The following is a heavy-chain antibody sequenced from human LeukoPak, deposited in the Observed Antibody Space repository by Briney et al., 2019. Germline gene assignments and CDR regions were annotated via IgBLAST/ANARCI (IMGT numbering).Heavy chain of an antibody. Sequence: GASVKVSCKASGYTFTSYGISWVRQAPGQGLEWMGWISAYNGNTNYAQKLQGRVTMTTDTSTSTVYMELSSLRSEDTAVYYCASCSGGSCYSVRYYYYMDVWGKGTTVTISS. CDR2: ISAYNGNT. V-gene: IGHV1-18*01. CDR1: GYTFTSYG. D-gene: IGHD2-15*01. J-gene: IGHJ6*03. CDR3: ASCSGGSCYSVRYYYYMDV.